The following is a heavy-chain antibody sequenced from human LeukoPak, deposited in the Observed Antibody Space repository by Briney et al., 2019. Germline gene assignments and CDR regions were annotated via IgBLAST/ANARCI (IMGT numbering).Heavy chain of an antibody. D-gene: IGHD6-13*01. CDR2: IYTSGST. CDR3: ARAGYSSSRYEWFDP. Sequence: SQTLSLTCTVSGGSISSGSYYWSWIRQPAGKGLEWIGRIYTSGSTNYNPSLKSRVTISVDTSKNQFSLKLSSVTAADTAVYYCARAGYSSSRYEWFDPWGQGTLVTVSS. V-gene: IGHV4-61*02. J-gene: IGHJ5*02. CDR1: GGSISSGSYY.